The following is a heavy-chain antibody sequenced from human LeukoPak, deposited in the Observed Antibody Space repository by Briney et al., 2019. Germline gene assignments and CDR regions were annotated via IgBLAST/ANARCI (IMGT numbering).Heavy chain of an antibody. J-gene: IGHJ4*02. Sequence: GGSLRLSCVASGFTLRSYVMNWVRQTPGKGLEWVSSISGSGDSTFYADSVKGRFTISRDNSKNTLYLQMNSLRAEDTAVYYCAKDPFGYSGYDLDDYWGQGTLVTVSS. D-gene: IGHD5-12*01. V-gene: IGHV3-23*01. CDR3: AKDPFGYSGYDLDDY. CDR1: GFTLRSYV. CDR2: ISGSGDST.